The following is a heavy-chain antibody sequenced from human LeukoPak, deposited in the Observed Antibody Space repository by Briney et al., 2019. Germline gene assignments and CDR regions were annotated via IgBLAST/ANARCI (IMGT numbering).Heavy chain of an antibody. J-gene: IGHJ4*02. CDR2: ICGSGGCT. Sequence: GGSLRLSCAASGFTFSTYAMSWVRQAPGRGLEWVSGICGSGGCTYYADSVKGRFTISRDNSKNTLYLQMNSLRVEDTAVYYCASTPFYDYVWGSYRYRGLFDNWGQGTLVTVSS. D-gene: IGHD3-16*02. V-gene: IGHV3-23*01. CDR1: GFTFSTYA. CDR3: ASTPFYDYVWGSYRYRGLFDN.